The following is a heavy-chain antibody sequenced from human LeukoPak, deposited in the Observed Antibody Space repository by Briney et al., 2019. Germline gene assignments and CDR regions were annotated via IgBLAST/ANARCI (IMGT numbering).Heavy chain of an antibody. D-gene: IGHD6-13*01. Sequence: PSETLSLTCTVSGYSISSGYYWGWIRQPPGKGLEWTGSIDHSGSTYYNPSLKSRVTISVDTSKNQFSLKLSSVTAADTAVYYCATGYIAAAGSNWFDPWGQGTLVTVSS. CDR3: ATGYIAAAGSNWFDP. V-gene: IGHV4-38-2*02. J-gene: IGHJ5*02. CDR2: IDHSGST. CDR1: GYSISSGYY.